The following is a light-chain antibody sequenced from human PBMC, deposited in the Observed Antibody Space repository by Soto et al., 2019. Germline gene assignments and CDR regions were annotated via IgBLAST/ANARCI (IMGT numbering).Light chain of an antibody. Sequence: QSVLTQPPSASGTPGQRVTISCSGSSSNIGRNYVYWYQQVPGTAPKLLIYMNNQRPSGVPDRFSGSKSGTSASLAISGLRAEDEADYYCAAWDHSLSGNYVFGTGTKLTVL. CDR3: AAWDHSLSGNYV. J-gene: IGLJ1*01. CDR1: SSNIGRNY. V-gene: IGLV1-47*01. CDR2: MNN.